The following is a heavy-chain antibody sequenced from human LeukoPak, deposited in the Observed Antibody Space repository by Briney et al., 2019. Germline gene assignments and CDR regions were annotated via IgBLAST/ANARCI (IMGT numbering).Heavy chain of an antibody. CDR2: ISGSGGST. D-gene: IGHD6-13*01. CDR1: GFTFSSYA. Sequence: GGSLRLSCAASGFTFSSYAMSWVRQAPGRGLEWVSAISGSGGSTYYADSVKGRFTISRDNSKNTLYLQMNSLRAEDTAVYYCAKGRSWYNAFDIWGQGTMVTVSS. V-gene: IGHV3-23*01. CDR3: AKGRSWYNAFDI. J-gene: IGHJ3*02.